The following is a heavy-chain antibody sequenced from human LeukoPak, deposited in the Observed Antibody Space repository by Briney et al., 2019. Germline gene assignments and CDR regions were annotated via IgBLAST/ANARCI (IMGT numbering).Heavy chain of an antibody. V-gene: IGHV3-23*01. J-gene: IGHJ5*02. Sequence: PGGSLRLSCAASGFTFSSYAMSWVRQAPGEGLEWVSAISGSGGSTYYAESVKGRFTISRDNSKNTLYLQMNSLRAEDTAVYYCANRVGASWSDPWGQGTLVTVSS. CDR1: GFTFSSYA. CDR2: ISGSGGST. D-gene: IGHD1-26*01. CDR3: ANRVGASWSDP.